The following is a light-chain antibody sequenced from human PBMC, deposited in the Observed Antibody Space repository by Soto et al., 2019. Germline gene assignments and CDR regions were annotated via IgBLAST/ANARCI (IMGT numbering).Light chain of an antibody. Sequence: QSVLTQPASVSGSPGQSITISCTGTSSDVGGYNYVSWYQQHPGKAPILMIYDVSNRPSGVSNRFSGSKSGNTASLTISGLQAEDEADYYCSSYTSSSTYVFGAGTKVTV. V-gene: IGLV2-14*01. CDR1: SSDVGGYNY. CDR3: SSYTSSSTYV. J-gene: IGLJ1*01. CDR2: DVS.